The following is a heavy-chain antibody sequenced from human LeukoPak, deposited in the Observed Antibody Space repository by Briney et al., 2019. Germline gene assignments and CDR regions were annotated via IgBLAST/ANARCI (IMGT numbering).Heavy chain of an antibody. D-gene: IGHD6-19*01. Sequence: SETLSLTCTVSGYYISSGYYWGWIRQPPGKGLEWIGSIYHSGSTYYNPSLKSRVTISVDTSKNQFSLKLSSVTAADTAVYYCARDRYSSGWYLDYWGQGTLVTVSS. CDR1: GYYISSGYY. CDR3: ARDRYSSGWYLDY. CDR2: IYHSGST. V-gene: IGHV4-38-2*02. J-gene: IGHJ4*02.